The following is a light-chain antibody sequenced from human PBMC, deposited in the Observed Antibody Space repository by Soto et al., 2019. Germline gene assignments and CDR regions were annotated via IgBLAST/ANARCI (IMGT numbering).Light chain of an antibody. CDR1: QSISPW. Sequence: DIQMTQSPSTLSASVGDSVTITCRASQSISPWLAWYQQKPGKAPTLLIYKASSLEGGVPSRFSGSGSGTELNITIRSLQPDDFATYYCQQYNTCPLTFGGGTTVEIK. V-gene: IGKV1-5*03. CDR2: KAS. J-gene: IGKJ4*01. CDR3: QQYNTCPLT.